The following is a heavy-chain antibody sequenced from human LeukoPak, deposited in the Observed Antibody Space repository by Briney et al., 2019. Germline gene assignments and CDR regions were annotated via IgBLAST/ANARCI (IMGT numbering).Heavy chain of an antibody. D-gene: IGHD1-14*01. CDR3: ARGGTGIIDY. CDR2: IYYSGST. V-gene: IGHV4-59*01. Sequence: KASETLSLTCTVSGGSISSYYWSWIRQPPGKGLEWIGYIYYSGSTNYNPSLKSRVTISVDTSKNQFSLKLSSVTAADTAVYYCARGGTGIIDYWGQGTLVTVSS. J-gene: IGHJ4*02. CDR1: GGSISSYY.